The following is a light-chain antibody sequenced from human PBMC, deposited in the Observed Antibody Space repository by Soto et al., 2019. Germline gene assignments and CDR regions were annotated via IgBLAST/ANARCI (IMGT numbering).Light chain of an antibody. CDR3: PSYDSSLSGSEV. CDR1: SSNIGAGYD. Sequence: QSVLTQPPSVSGGPGQRVTISCTGSSSNIGAGYDVHWYQQLPGTAPKLLIYGNSNRPSGVPDRFSGSKSGTSASLAITGLQADDEADYYCPSYDSSLSGSEVFGGGTKLTVL. V-gene: IGLV1-40*01. J-gene: IGLJ2*01. CDR2: GNS.